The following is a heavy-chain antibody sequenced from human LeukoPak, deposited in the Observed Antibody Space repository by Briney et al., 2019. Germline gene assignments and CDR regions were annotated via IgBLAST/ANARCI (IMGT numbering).Heavy chain of an antibody. CDR1: GFTFSSYA. J-gene: IGHJ4*02. CDR2: ISYDGSNK. CDR3: ARDSEAVADY. Sequence: GGSLRLSCAASGFTFSSYAMHWVRQAPGKGLEWVAVISYDGSNKYCADSVKGRFTISRDNSKNTLYLQMNSLRAEDTAVYYCARDSEAVADYWGQGTLVTVSS. V-gene: IGHV3-30-3*01. D-gene: IGHD6-19*01.